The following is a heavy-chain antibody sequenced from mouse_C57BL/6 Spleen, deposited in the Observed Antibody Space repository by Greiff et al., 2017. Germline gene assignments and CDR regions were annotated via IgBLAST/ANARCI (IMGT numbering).Heavy chain of an antibody. CDR3: AREKTGYWYFDV. J-gene: IGHJ1*03. CDR2: INYDGSST. D-gene: IGHD4-1*01. V-gene: IGHV5-16*01. Sequence: EVQLVESEGGLVQPGSSMKLSCTASGFTFSDYYMAWVRQVPEKGLEWVANINYDGSSTYYLDSLKSRFIISRDNAKNILYLQMSSLKSEDTATYYCAREKTGYWYFDVWGTGTTVTVSS. CDR1: GFTFSDYY.